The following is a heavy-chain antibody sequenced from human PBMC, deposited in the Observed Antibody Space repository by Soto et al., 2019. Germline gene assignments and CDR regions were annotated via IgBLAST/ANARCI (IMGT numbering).Heavy chain of an antibody. CDR2: IIPIFGTA. CDR1: GGTFSSYA. D-gene: IGHD6-13*01. J-gene: IGHJ4*02. Sequence: GASVKVSCKASGGTFSSYAISWVRQAPGQGLEWMGGIIPIFGTANYAQKFQGRVTITADESTSTAYMELSSLRSEDTAVYYCARDPSHTYSSSWYFDYWGQGTLVTVPS. V-gene: IGHV1-69*13. CDR3: ARDPSHTYSSSWYFDY.